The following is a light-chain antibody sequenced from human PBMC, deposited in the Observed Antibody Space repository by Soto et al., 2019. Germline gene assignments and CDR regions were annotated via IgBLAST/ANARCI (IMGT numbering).Light chain of an antibody. CDR3: QQADSFPQP. Sequence: ISASIGRPVPITCRASQGISSYLAWYQQKPGRAPNLLIYAASSLQSGVPSRFSGSGSGTDFTLTISSLQPEDFATYYCQQADSFPQPFRQGTKVDI. V-gene: IGKV1-12*01. J-gene: IGKJ1*01. CDR1: QGISSY. CDR2: AAS.